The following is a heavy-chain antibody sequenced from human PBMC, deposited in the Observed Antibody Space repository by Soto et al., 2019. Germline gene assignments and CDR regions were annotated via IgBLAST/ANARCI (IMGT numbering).Heavy chain of an antibody. J-gene: IGHJ4*02. CDR3: AKVQYCSGGSCYSGHFDY. CDR1: GFTFSSYS. Sequence: GGSLRLSCAASGFTFSSYSMNWVRQAPGKGLEWVSAISGSGGSTYYADSVKGRFTISRDNSKNTLYLQMNSLRAEDTAVYYCAKVQYCSGGSCYSGHFDYWGQGTLVTVSS. D-gene: IGHD2-15*01. CDR2: ISGSGGST. V-gene: IGHV3-23*01.